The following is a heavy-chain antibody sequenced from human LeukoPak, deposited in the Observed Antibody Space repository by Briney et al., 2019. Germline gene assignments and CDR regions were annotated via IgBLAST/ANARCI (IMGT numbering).Heavy chain of an antibody. CDR1: GFTFSNYG. J-gene: IGHJ4*02. CDR3: ARDRSISIVGPDY. V-gene: IGHV3-33*01. CDR2: IWYDGLNK. Sequence: GGSLRLSCAASGFTFSNYGIHWVRQAPGKGLEWVAVIWYDGLNKYSADSVKGRFTISRDNSKNTLYLQMNSLRAEDTAVYYCARDRSISIVGPDYWGQGTLVTVSS. D-gene: IGHD3/OR15-3a*01.